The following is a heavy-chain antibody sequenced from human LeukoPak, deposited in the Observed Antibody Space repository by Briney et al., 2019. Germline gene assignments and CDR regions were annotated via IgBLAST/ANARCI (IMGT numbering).Heavy chain of an antibody. CDR2: ISAYNGNT. CDR1: GYTFTSYG. V-gene: IGHV1-18*01. D-gene: IGHD2-15*01. CDR3: ARWVPYCSGGSCYSVEPYYYYGMDV. J-gene: IGHJ6*02. Sequence: ASVKVSCKASGYTFTSYGISWVRQAPGQGLEWMGWISAYNGNTNYAQKLQGRVTMTTDTSTSTAYMELRSVGSDDTAVYYCARWVPYCSGGSCYSVEPYYYYGMDVWGQGTTVTVSS.